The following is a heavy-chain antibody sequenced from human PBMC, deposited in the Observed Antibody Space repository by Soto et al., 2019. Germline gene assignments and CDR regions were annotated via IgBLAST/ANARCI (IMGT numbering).Heavy chain of an antibody. Sequence: QVQLVESGGGVVQPGKSLRLSCAASGFTFSTYALHWVRQAPGRGLEWVAVISFDGTNKYYADSVKGRFTISRDNSNNTLHLQMISLRTEDTAVYYCARSGGHSGTYNWFAPLGQGTLVTVSS. V-gene: IGHV3-30-3*01. D-gene: IGHD3-10*01. CDR2: ISFDGTNK. J-gene: IGHJ5*02. CDR1: GFTFSTYA. CDR3: ARSGGHSGTYNWFAP.